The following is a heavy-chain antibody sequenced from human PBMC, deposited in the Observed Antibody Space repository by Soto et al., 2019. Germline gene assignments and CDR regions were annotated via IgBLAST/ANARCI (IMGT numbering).Heavy chain of an antibody. J-gene: IGHJ1*01. CDR1: GGTFSSYA. Sequence: SVKVSCKASGGTFSSYAISWVRQAPGQGLEWMGGIIPIFGTANYAQKFQGRVTITADESPSTAYMELSSLRSEDTAVYYCASVRAEQTVLSSGYYYFQHWGQGTLVTASS. V-gene: IGHV1-69*13. D-gene: IGHD3-22*01. CDR2: IIPIFGTA. CDR3: ASVRAEQTVLSSGYYYFQH.